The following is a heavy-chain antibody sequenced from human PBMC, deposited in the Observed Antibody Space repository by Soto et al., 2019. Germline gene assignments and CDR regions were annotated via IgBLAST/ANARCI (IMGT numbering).Heavy chain of an antibody. CDR3: ARHKGGYYSGVDV. D-gene: IGHD3-16*01. J-gene: IGHJ6*02. CDR1: GGSIGSNSYY. Sequence: SETLSLTCTVSGGSIGSNSYYWAWIRQPPGKGLEWIGNIYYSGTTYYNPSLKSRVTISVDTSKNQFSLKLSSVTAADTAVYYCARHKGGYYSGVDVWGQGTTVTSP. V-gene: IGHV4-39*01. CDR2: IYYSGTT.